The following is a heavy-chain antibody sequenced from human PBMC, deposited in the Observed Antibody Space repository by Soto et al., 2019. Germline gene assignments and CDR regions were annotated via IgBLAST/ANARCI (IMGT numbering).Heavy chain of an antibody. V-gene: IGHV5-51*01. D-gene: IGHD4-4*01. J-gene: IGHJ6*02. Sequence: GESLKISCKGSGYSFTSYWIGWVRQMPGKGLEWMGIIYPGDSDTRYSPSFQGQVTISADKSISTAYLQWSSLKASDTAMFYCVRVDYSNYYFYGMDVWGQGTTVTVSS. CDR1: GYSFTSYW. CDR3: VRVDYSNYYFYGMDV. CDR2: IYPGDSDT.